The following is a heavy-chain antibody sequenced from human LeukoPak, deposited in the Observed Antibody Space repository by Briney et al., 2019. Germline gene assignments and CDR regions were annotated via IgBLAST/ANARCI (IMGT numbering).Heavy chain of an antibody. CDR2: IYYSGST. J-gene: IGHJ4*02. V-gene: IGHV4-39*01. D-gene: IGHD3-22*01. CDR3: ARSTFSYYYDSSGYYHGPFDY. CDR1: GGSISSSSYY. Sequence: PSETLSLTCTVSGGSISSSSYYWGWIRQPPGKGLEWIGSIYYSGSTYCNPSLKSRVTISVDTSKNQFSLKLSSVTAADTAVYYCARSTFSYYYDSSGYYHGPFDYWGQGTLVTVSS.